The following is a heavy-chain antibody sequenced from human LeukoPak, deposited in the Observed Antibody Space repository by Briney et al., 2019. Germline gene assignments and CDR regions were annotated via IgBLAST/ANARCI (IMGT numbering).Heavy chain of an antibody. CDR1: GGSISSSAYH. J-gene: IGHJ4*02. CDR2: FYYSGRT. CDR3: ARVIWYYYDTSAYFFDY. D-gene: IGHD3-22*01. Sequence: ASETLSLTCTVSGGSISSSAYHWGWIRQPPGKGLEWIGSFYYSGRTYYNLSLKSRVTISVDTSKNQFSLKLSSVTAADTAVYYCARVIWYYYDTSAYFFDYWGQGTLVTVSS. V-gene: IGHV4-39*07.